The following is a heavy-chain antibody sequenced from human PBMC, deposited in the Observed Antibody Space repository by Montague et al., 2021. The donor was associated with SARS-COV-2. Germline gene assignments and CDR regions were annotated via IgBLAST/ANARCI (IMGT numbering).Heavy chain of an antibody. CDR1: GFTFSSYG. CDR2: ISYDGSNK. J-gene: IGHJ5*02. CDR3: AKDDSSGYSTSWFDP. V-gene: IGHV3-30*18. D-gene: IGHD3-22*01. Sequence: SLRLSCAASGFTFSSYGMHWVRQAPGKGLEWVAVISYDGSNKYYADSVKGRFTISRDNSKNTLYLQMNRLRAEDTAVYYCAKDDSSGYSTSWFDPWGQGTLVTVSS.